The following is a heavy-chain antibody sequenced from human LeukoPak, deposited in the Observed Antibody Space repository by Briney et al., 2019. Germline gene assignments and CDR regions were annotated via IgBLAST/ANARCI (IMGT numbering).Heavy chain of an antibody. CDR3: AKPAKTDYADY. J-gene: IGHJ4*02. V-gene: IGHV3-23*01. CDR2: ISGSGGNT. Sequence: GGTLRLSCAASGFTFSNYAMNWVRQAPGKGLEWVSAISGSGGNTYYADSVKGRFTISRDNSKNTLYLQMTSLRAEDTALYYCAKPAKTDYADYWGQGTLVTVSS. CDR1: GFTFSNYA. D-gene: IGHD1-14*01.